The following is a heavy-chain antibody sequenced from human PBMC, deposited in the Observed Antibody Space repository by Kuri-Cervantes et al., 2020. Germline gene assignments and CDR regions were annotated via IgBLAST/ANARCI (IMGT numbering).Heavy chain of an antibody. D-gene: IGHD3-10*01. CDR2: IYYSGST. CDR1: GGSISSSSYY. V-gene: IGHV4-39*07. CDR3: ARYWFRGYFQH. J-gene: IGHJ1*01. Sequence: GSLRLSCTVSGGSISSSSYYWGWIRQPPGKGLEWIGSIYYSGSTYYNPSLKSRVTISVDTSKNQFSLKLSSVTAADTAVYYCARYWFRGYFQHWGQGTLVTVSS.